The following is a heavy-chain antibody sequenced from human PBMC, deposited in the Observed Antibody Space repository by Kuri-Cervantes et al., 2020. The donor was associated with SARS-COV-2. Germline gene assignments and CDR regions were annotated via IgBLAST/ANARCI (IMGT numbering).Heavy chain of an antibody. J-gene: IGHJ6*03. CDR2: INHSGST. Sequence: SETLSLTCAVYGGSFSGYYWSWIRQPPGKGLEWIGEINHSGSTYYNPSLKSRVTISVDTSKDQFSLKLSSVTAADTAVYYCARHDDYDLGSMGVWGKGTTVTVSS. CDR3: ARHDDYDLGSMGV. D-gene: IGHD3-3*01. V-gene: IGHV4-34*01. CDR1: GGSFSGYY.